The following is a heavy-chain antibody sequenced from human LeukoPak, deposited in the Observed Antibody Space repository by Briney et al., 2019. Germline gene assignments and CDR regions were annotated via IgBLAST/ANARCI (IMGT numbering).Heavy chain of an antibody. CDR3: TRLPRDTDAFDI. V-gene: IGHV3-73*01. D-gene: IGHD5-18*01. J-gene: IGHJ3*02. CDR2: IRSKANSYAT. CDR1: GFTFSSYS. Sequence: GGSLGLSCAASGFTFSSYSMNWVRQASGKGLEWVGRIRSKANSYATAYAASVKGRFTISRDDSKNTAYLQMNSLKTEDTAVYYCTRLPRDTDAFDIWGQGTMVTVSS.